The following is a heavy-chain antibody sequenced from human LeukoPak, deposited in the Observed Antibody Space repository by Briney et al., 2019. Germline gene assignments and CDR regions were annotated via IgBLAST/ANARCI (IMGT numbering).Heavy chain of an antibody. D-gene: IGHD3-10*01. CDR1: GYTFTSYG. CDR2: ISAYNGNT. J-gene: IGHJ5*02. Sequence: ASVKVSCKASGYTFTSYGISWVRQAPGQGLAWMGWISAYNGNTNYAQKLQGRVTMTTDTSTSTAYMELRSLRSDDTAVYYCARDLRITMVRGVIRYNWFDPWGQGTLVTVSS. V-gene: IGHV1-18*01. CDR3: ARDLRITMVRGVIRYNWFDP.